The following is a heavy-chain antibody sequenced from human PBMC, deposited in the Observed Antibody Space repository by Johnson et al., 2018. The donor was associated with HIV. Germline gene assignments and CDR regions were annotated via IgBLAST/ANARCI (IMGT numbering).Heavy chain of an antibody. CDR3: ARAGIAVGRGRGAFEI. D-gene: IGHD6-19*01. CDR2: LTSGGDP. J-gene: IGHJ3*02. Sequence: VQLVESGGGLVQPGGSLRLSCAASGFTVSSNYMSWVRQAPGKGLEWVSVLTSGGDPWYADFVTGRFIISRDNSKNTLYIQRNSLRAEDTALYYCARAGIAVGRGRGAFEIWGQGTMVTVSS. CDR1: GFTVSSNY. V-gene: IGHV3-53*01.